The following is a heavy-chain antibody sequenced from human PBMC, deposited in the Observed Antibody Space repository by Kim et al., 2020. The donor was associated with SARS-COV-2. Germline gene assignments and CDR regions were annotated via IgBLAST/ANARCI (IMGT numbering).Heavy chain of an antibody. D-gene: IGHD6-19*01. CDR3: ARDSGWKDAFDI. J-gene: IGHJ3*02. Sequence: YYADSVKGRFTIARDNAKNSRYLQMNSLRAEDTAVYYCARDSGWKDAFDIWGQGTMVTVSS. V-gene: IGHV3-48*03.